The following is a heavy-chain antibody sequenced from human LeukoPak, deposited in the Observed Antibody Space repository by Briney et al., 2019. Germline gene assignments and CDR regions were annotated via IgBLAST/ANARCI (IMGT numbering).Heavy chain of an antibody. CDR3: ARGLWFGDGGVDY. CDR1: GGSISSSSYY. D-gene: IGHD3-10*01. J-gene: IGHJ4*02. V-gene: IGHV4-39*07. Sequence: PSETLSLTCTVSGGSISSSSYYWGWIRQPPGKGLEWIGSIYYSGSTYYNPSLKSRVTISVDTSKNQFSLKLSSVTAADTVVYYCARGLWFGDGGVDYWGQGTLVTASS. CDR2: IYYSGST.